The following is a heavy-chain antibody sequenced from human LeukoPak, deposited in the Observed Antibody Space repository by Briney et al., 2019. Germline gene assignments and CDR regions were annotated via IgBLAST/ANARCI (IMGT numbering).Heavy chain of an antibody. CDR2: VFYSGPT. CDR3: ARLSNYGGHSGDGY. CDR1: GGATSSSNYY. Sequence: SETLSLTCTVSGGATSSSNYYWAWIRQPPGKGLEWLGSVFYSGPTHYNPSLKSRVTISIDTSKNQFSLKLSSVTAADTSVYYCARLSNYGGHSGDGYWGQGTLVTVSS. J-gene: IGHJ4*02. D-gene: IGHD4-23*01. V-gene: IGHV4-39*01.